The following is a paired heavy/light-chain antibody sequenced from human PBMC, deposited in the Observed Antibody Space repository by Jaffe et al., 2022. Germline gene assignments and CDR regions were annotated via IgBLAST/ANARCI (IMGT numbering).Heavy chain of an antibody. D-gene: IGHD1-1*01. CDR2: IYTSGST. CDR1: GGSISSGSYY. Sequence: QVQLQESGPGLVKPSQTLSLTCTVSGGSISSGSYYWSWIRQPAGKGLEWIGRIYTSGSTNYNPSLKSRVTISVDTSKNQFSLKLSSVTAADTAVYYCAATRWAPPPGYPGTEFDYWGQGTLVTVSS. J-gene: IGHJ4*02. CDR3: AATRWAPPPGYPGTEFDY. V-gene: IGHV4-61*02.
Light chain of an antibody. J-gene: IGLJ1*01. V-gene: IGLV2-23*02. CDR2: EVS. Sequence: QSALTQPASVSGSPGQSITISCTGTSSDVGSYNLVSWYQQHPGKAPKLMIYEVSKRPSGVSNRFSGSKSGNTASLTISGLQAEDEADYYCCSYAGSSSYVFGTGTKVTVL. CDR1: SSDVGSYNL. CDR3: CSYAGSSSYV.